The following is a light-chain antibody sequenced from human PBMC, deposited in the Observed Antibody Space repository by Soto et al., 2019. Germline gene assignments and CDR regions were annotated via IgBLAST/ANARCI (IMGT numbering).Light chain of an antibody. CDR1: QSVSTY. CDR3: QQRADWPAT. Sequence: XIVLTQAPATLSLSPGERAILSCRAVQSVSTYLAWYQQKPGQATRLIIFDASNRATGIPARLSGSGSGTDFTITISSLEPEDFAVYYCQQRADWPATFGPGTKVDIK. V-gene: IGKV3-11*01. CDR2: DAS. J-gene: IGKJ3*01.